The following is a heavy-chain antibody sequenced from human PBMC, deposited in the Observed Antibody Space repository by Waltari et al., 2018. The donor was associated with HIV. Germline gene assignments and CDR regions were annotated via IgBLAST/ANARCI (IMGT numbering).Heavy chain of an antibody. D-gene: IGHD5-18*01. CDR2: ISSSSSTI. CDR1: GFTFSSYS. CDR3: ASGWGSYGPL. V-gene: IGHV3-48*04. J-gene: IGHJ4*02. Sequence: EVQLVESGGGLVQPGGSLSVSCAASGFTFSSYSMNWVRQAPGKGLEWVSYISSSSSTIYYADSVKGRFTISRDNAKNSLYLQMNSLRAEDTAVYYCASGWGSYGPLWGQGTLVTVSS.